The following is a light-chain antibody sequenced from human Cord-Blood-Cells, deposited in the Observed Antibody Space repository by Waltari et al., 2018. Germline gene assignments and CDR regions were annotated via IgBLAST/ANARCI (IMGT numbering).Light chain of an antibody. CDR2: DVS. V-gene: IGLV2-14*01. CDR1: SSDVGCYNY. CDR3: SSYTSSSTLYV. J-gene: IGLJ1*01. Sequence: QSALTQPASVSGSPGQSITISCTGTSSDVGCYNYFSWYQQHPGKAPKLMIYDVSNRPSGVSNRFSGSKSGNTASLTISGRQADDEADYYCSSYTSSSTLYVFGTGTKVTVL.